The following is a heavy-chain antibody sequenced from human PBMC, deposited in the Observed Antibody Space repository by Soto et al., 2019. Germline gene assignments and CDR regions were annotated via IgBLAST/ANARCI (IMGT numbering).Heavy chain of an antibody. D-gene: IGHD3-10*01. V-gene: IGHV1-18*01. CDR2: ISTDNVDA. J-gene: IGHJ4*02. CDR1: GYPYSNFD. Sequence: GASVKVSCKASGYPYSNFDVTWVRQAPGQGLEWMGWISTDNVDADGAQQFQDRVTMTIDRSTSIAYMDLKSLRSDDTAVYFSAFGSGSLEYWGQGTQVTVSS. CDR3: AFGSGSLEY.